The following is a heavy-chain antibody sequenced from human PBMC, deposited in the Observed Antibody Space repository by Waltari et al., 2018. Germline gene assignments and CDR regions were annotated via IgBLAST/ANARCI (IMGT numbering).Heavy chain of an antibody. CDR2: INYSGNT. Sequence: QVQLQQWGVGLLKPSETLSLTCAVSSESFSAYSWNWIRQPPGKGPEWMGEINYSGNTNNNSSLRSRVTILADASKIQVSLKLRAATAADTAMYYCARGRPSDDGRLLGFFDWGQGILVTVAS. J-gene: IGHJ4*02. V-gene: IGHV4-34*01. D-gene: IGHD3-3*01. CDR1: SESFSAYS. CDR3: ARGRPSDDGRLLGFFD.